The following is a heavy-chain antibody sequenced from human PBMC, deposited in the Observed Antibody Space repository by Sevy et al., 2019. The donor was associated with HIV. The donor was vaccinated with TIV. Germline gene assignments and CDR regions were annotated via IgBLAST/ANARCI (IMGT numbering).Heavy chain of an antibody. V-gene: IGHV7-4-1*02. D-gene: IGHD6-13*01. CDR3: ARAPPATSFLVPRGFEH. J-gene: IGHJ1*01. CDR1: GYSFTSYV. Sequence: ASVKVSCKASGYSFTSYVMNWVRQAPGQGLEWMGWIDTNTGNPTYAQAFTGRFVFSLDTSVSTAYLQLSSLRAEDTAVYDCARAPPATSFLVPRGFEHWGQGTLVTVSS. CDR2: IDTNTGNP.